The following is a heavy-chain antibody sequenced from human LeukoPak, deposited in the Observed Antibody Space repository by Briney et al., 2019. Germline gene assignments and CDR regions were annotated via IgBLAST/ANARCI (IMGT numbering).Heavy chain of an antibody. J-gene: IGHJ6*03. V-gene: IGHV4-39*01. Sequence: PSETLSLTCAISGGSVRSSSSYVGSIRQPPGKGLEWIGSIYYSGSTYYNPSLKSRVTISVDTSKNQFSLKLSSVTDANTAVYYYARHTLGDIVVVPAARPNYYYDMDVWGKGTTVTVSS. CDR2: IYYSGST. D-gene: IGHD2-2*01. CDR3: ARHTLGDIVVVPAARPNYYYDMDV. CDR1: GGSVRSSSSY.